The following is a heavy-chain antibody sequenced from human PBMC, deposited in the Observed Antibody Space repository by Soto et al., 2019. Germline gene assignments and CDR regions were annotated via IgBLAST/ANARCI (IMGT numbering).Heavy chain of an antibody. CDR3: AREGEGIPAHRY. Sequence: QVQLVQSGAEVKKPGSSVKVSCKASGDPFTTYTINCVRQAPGQGLEWMGGIVPILGAGNYVQKFQGRVTITADRSTTTAYLDMSSLRSDDTAVYYCAREGEGIPAHRYWGQGTLVTVSS. CDR1: GDPFTTYT. J-gene: IGHJ4*02. D-gene: IGHD3-16*01. CDR2: IVPILGAG. V-gene: IGHV1-69*06.